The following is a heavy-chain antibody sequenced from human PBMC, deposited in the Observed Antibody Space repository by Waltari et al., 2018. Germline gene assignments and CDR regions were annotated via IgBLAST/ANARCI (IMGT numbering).Heavy chain of an antibody. Sequence: QVQLQQWGAGLLKPSETLSLTCAVYGGSFSDYYWRWSWIRQSPGKGLEWIGEINHSGRTNYNPSLKSRVTISIDTSKNQFSRKLSSVAAADTAVYYCAGRYCSGGTCYYNGLDVWGQGTTVTVSS. V-gene: IGHV4-34*02. CDR3: AGRYCSGGTCYYNGLDV. CDR1: GGSFSDYY. CDR2: INHSGRT. D-gene: IGHD2-15*01. J-gene: IGHJ6*02.